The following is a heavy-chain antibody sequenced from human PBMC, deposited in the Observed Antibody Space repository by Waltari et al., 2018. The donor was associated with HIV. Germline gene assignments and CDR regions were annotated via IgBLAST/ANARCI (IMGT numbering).Heavy chain of an antibody. CDR2: IYYSGST. V-gene: IGHV4-39*07. CDR1: GGSISSSSYY. CDR3: ARVSYGSGGLDY. D-gene: IGHD3-10*01. J-gene: IGHJ4*02. Sequence: QLQLQESGPGLVKPPETLSLTCTVSGGSISSSSYYWGWIRQPPGKGLEWIGSIYYSGSTYYNPSLKSRVTISVDTSKNQFSLKLSSVTAADTAVYYCARVSYGSGGLDYWGQGTLVTVSS.